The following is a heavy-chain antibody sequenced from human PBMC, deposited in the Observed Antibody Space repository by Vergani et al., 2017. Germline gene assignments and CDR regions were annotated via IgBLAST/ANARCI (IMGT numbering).Heavy chain of an antibody. CDR2: ISGSGGST. CDR1: GFTFSSYA. CDR3: AKVGTVAWYYYCGMDV. J-gene: IGHJ6*02. Sequence: EVQLLESGGGLVQPGGSLRLSCAASGFTFSSYAMSWVRQAPGKGLEWVSAISGSGGSTYYADSVKGRFTISRDNSKNTLYLQMNSLRAEDTAVYYCAKVGTVAWYYYCGMDVWGQGTTVTVSS. V-gene: IGHV3-23*01. D-gene: IGHD4-23*01.